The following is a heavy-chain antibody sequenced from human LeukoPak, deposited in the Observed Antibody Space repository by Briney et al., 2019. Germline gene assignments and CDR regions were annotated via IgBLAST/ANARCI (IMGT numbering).Heavy chain of an antibody. CDR3: ARVRVEGIQLSYFGY. V-gene: IGHV1-2*02. Sequence: ASVKVSCKASGYTFTGYYMHWVRQAPGQGLEWMGWINPNSGGTNYAQKFQGRVTMTRDTSISTAYMELSRLRSDDTAVYYCARVRVEGIQLSYFGYWGQGTLVTVSS. CDR1: GYTFTGYY. J-gene: IGHJ4*02. D-gene: IGHD5-18*01. CDR2: INPNSGGT.